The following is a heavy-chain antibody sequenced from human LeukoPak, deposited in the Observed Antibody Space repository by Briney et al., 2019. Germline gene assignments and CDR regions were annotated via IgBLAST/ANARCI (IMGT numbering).Heavy chain of an antibody. V-gene: IGHV3-21*01. Sequence: GGSLRLSCAASGFTFSTYSMNWVRQAPGKGLEWVSASSSSSNYIYYADSVKGRFTISRDNAKNSLYLQMNSLRVEDTATYYCTRSPRECSGTTCYSWFAPWGQGTLVTVSS. CDR3: TRSPRECSGTTCYSWFAP. J-gene: IGHJ5*02. CDR2: SSSSSNYI. CDR1: GFTFSTYS. D-gene: IGHD2-2*01.